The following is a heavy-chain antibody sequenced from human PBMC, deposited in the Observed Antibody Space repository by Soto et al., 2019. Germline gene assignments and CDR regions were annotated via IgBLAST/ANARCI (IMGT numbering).Heavy chain of an antibody. CDR2: ISAYNGNT. CDR3: ARRPPAPYSSGWFDP. Sequence: ASVKVSCKASGYTFTSYGISWVRQAPGQGLEWMGWISAYNGNTNYAQKLQGRVTMTTDTSTSTAYMELRSLGSDDTAVYYCARRPPAPYSSGWFDPWGQGTLVTVSS. D-gene: IGHD6-19*01. CDR1: GYTFTSYG. J-gene: IGHJ5*02. V-gene: IGHV1-18*01.